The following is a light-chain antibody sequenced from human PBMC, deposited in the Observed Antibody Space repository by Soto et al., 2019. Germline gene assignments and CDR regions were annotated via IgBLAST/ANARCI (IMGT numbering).Light chain of an antibody. CDR3: MQALQSPDT. J-gene: IGKJ2*01. CDR1: QSLLHINGYNY. Sequence: DIVMTQSPLSLPVTPGEPASISCRSSQSLLHINGYNYLDWYLQKPGQSPQLLIYLGSNRASGVPDRCSGSGSGTDFALKISRVEAEDVGVYYCMQALQSPDTFGQGTKLEIK. V-gene: IGKV2-28*01. CDR2: LGS.